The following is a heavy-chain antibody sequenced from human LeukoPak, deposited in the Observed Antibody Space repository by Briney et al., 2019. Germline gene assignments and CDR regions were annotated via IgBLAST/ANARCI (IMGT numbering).Heavy chain of an antibody. J-gene: IGHJ4*02. CDR1: GFTFSSYS. CDR3: ARKSNSGSYYDASLPGDY. D-gene: IGHD1-26*01. Sequence: GGSLRLSCAASGFTFSSYSMNWVRQAPRQGLEWVSSISSSSSYIYYADSVKGRFTISRDNAKNSLYLQMNSLRAEDTAVYYCARKSNSGSYYDASLPGDYWGQGTLVTVSS. V-gene: IGHV3-21*01. CDR2: ISSSSSYI.